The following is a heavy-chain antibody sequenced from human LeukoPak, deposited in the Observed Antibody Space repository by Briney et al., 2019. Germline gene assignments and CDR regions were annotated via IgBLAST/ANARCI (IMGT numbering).Heavy chain of an antibody. CDR1: GGSFSGYY. D-gene: IGHD3-10*01. CDR3: ARGRSYYYGSGILFDY. CDR2: INHSGST. J-gene: IGHJ4*02. V-gene: IGHV4-34*01. Sequence: PSETLSLTCAVYGGSFSGYYWSWIRQPPGKGLEWIGEINHSGSTNYNPSLKSRVTISVDTSKNQFSLKLSSVTAADTAVYYCARGRSYYYGSGILFDYWGQGTQVTVSS.